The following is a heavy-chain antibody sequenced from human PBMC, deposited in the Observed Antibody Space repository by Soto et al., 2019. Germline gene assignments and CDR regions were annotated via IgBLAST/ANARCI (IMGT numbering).Heavy chain of an antibody. Sequence: GGSLRLSCAASGFTFSSYGMHWVRQAPGKGLEWVAVIWYDGSNKYYADSVKGRFTISRDNSKNTLYLQMNSLRAEDTAVYYCARDIFGGLGASPAVFDYWGQGTLVTVSS. CDR3: ARDIFGGLGASPAVFDY. V-gene: IGHV3-33*01. CDR2: IWYDGSNK. CDR1: GFTFSSYG. D-gene: IGHD3-10*02. J-gene: IGHJ4*02.